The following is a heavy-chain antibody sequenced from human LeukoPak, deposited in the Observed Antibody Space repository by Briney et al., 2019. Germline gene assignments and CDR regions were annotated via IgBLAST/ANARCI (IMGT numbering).Heavy chain of an antibody. J-gene: IGHJ1*01. D-gene: IGHD3-10*01. CDR3: ARPSLASLWFGEGAEYFQH. CDR2: ISSSSSYI. V-gene: IGHV3-21*01. CDR1: GFTFSSYS. Sequence: GGSLRLSCAASGFTFSSYSMNWVRQAPGKGLEWVSSISSSSSYIYYADSVKGRFTISRDNAKNSLYLQMNSLRAEDTAVYYCARPSLASLWFGEGAEYFQHWGQGTLVTVSS.